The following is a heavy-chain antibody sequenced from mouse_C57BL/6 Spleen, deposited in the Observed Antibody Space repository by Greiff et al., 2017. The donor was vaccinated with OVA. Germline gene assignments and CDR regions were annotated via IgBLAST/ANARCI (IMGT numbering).Heavy chain of an antibody. CDR1: GFTFSSYG. J-gene: IGHJ3*01. CDR3: ARQFITTVVATGWFAY. D-gene: IGHD1-1*01. V-gene: IGHV5-6*01. CDR2: ISSGGSYT. Sequence: DVHLVESGGDLVKPGGSLKLSCAASGFTFSSYGMSWVRQTPDKRLEWVATISSGGSYTYYPDSVKGRFTISRDNAKNTLYLQMSSLKSEDTAMYYCARQFITTVVATGWFAYWGQGTLVTVSA.